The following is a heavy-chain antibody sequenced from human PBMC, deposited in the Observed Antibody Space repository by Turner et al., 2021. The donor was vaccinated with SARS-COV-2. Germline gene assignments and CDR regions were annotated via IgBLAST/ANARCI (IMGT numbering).Heavy chain of an antibody. CDR3: ARAEEHSREWLVPKIPFDI. J-gene: IGHJ3*02. CDR2: ISSSSSFI. D-gene: IGHD6-19*01. CDR1: GFTFSSYS. V-gene: IGHV3-21*01. Sequence: EVQLVESGGGLVKPGGSLRLSCAASGFTFSSYSMNWVRQAPGKGLDWVSSISSSSSFIYYPDSVKGRFTISRDNAKNSLYLQMNSLRAEDTAVYYCARAEEHSREWLVPKIPFDIWGQGTVVTVSS.